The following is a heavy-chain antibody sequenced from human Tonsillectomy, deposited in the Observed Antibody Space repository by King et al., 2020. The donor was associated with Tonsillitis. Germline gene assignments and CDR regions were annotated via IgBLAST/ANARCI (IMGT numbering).Heavy chain of an antibody. V-gene: IGHV3-53*04. CDR2: TYSGGST. D-gene: IGHD2-2*01. J-gene: IGHJ5*02. CDR1: GFTVSSNY. CDR3: ARTGYCSSTSCPFPWFDP. Sequence: VQLVESGGGLVQPGGSLRLSCAASGFTVSSNYMSWVRQAPGKGLEWVSVTYSGGSTYYADSVKGRFTISRHNSKNTLYLQMNSLRAEDTAVYYCARTGYCSSTSCPFPWFDPWGQGTLVTVSS.